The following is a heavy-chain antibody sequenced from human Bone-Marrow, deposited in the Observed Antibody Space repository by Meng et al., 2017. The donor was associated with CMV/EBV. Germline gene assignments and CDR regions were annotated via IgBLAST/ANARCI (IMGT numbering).Heavy chain of an antibody. D-gene: IGHD2-2*01. Sequence: VQLLTAGAVVKEPGESLKISCKVSGYCFTSYWSGWVCQMPGKGLEWMGIIYPGDSDTRYSPSFQGQVTISADKSISTAYLQWSSLKASDTAMYYCARRFSDTSRTLDYWGQGTLVTVSS. J-gene: IGHJ4*02. V-gene: IGHV5-51*03. CDR1: GYCFTSYW. CDR3: ARRFSDTSRTLDY. CDR2: IYPGDSDT.